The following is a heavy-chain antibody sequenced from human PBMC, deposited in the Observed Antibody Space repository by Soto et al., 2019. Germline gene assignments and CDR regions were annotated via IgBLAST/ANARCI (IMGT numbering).Heavy chain of an antibody. Sequence: QVQLVQSGAEVKKPGSSVKVSCKASGGTFSSYAISWVRQAPGQGLEWLGGIIPIFGTANYAQKFQGRVTITADESTSTAYMQLSSLRSEDTAVDYCARSPYDILTTFDYWGQGTLVTVSS. CDR1: GGTFSSYA. J-gene: IGHJ4*02. V-gene: IGHV1-69*12. CDR2: IIPIFGTA. D-gene: IGHD3-9*01. CDR3: ARSPYDILTTFDY.